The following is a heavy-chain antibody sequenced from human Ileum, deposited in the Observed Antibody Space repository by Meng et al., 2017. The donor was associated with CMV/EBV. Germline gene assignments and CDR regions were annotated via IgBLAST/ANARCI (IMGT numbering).Heavy chain of an antibody. Sequence: SETLSLTCAVSGGSISSNSHYWAWIRQPPGKGLEWIGSIHHSGSTYHTPSLKSRVTISVDTSKNQFFLKLRSVTAADTAVYYCARELGRYYGMDVWGQGTMVTVSS. J-gene: IGHJ6*02. V-gene: IGHV4-39*07. D-gene: IGHD7-27*01. CDR2: IHHSGST. CDR3: ARELGRYYGMDV. CDR1: GGSISSNSHY.